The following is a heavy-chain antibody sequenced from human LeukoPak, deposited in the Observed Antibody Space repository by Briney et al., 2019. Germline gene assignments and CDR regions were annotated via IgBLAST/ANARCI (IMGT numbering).Heavy chain of an antibody. J-gene: IGHJ6*02. CDR1: GYTLTELS. CDR2: FDPEDGEI. Sequence: ASVKVSCKVSGYTLTELSMHWVRQAPGKGLEWTGRFDPEDGEIIYAQKFQGRVTMTEDTSTDTAYMELSSLRSEDTAVYYCATSERGPDYYGMDVWGQGTTVTVSS. D-gene: IGHD1-26*01. CDR3: ATSERGPDYYGMDV. V-gene: IGHV1-24*01.